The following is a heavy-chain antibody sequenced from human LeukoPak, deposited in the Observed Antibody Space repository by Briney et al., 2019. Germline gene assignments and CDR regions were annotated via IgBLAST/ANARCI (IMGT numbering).Heavy chain of an antibody. CDR3: ARDGWSDAFDI. CDR2: IYTSGRI. CDR1: GGSMSSGAYS. J-gene: IGHJ3*02. D-gene: IGHD6-19*01. Sequence: SETLSLTCTVSGGSMSSGAYSWSWIRQPAGKGLEWIGRIYTSGRINSNPSLNSRVTISVDTTKNQFSLKLSSVTAAATAVYYCARDGWSDAFDIWGQGTMVTVSS. V-gene: IGHV4-61*02.